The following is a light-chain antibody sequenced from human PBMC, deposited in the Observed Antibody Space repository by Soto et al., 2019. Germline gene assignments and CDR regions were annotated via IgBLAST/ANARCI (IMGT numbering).Light chain of an antibody. CDR1: QSVSSN. CDR3: QQYNNWPGT. V-gene: IGKV3-15*01. CDR2: GAS. J-gene: IGKJ1*01. Sequence: EIVMTQSPATLSVSTGERATLSCRASQSVSSNLAWYQQKPGQAPRLLIYGASIRATGIPARFSGSGSGTEFTLTISSLQSEDFAVYYCQQYNNWPGTFGQGTKV.